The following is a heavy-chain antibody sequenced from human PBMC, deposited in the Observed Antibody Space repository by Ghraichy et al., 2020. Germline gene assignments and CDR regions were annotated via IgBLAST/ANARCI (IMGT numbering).Heavy chain of an antibody. V-gene: IGHV4-59*01. CDR1: GGSISSYY. J-gene: IGHJ5*02. CDR3: ARDGGLLWFGELIVFDP. D-gene: IGHD3-10*01. CDR2: IYYSGST. Sequence: SETLSLTCTVSGGSISSYYWSWIRQPPGKGLEWIGYIYYSGSTNYNPSLKSRVTISVDTSKNQFSLKLSSVTAADTAVYYCARDGGLLWFGELIVFDPWGQGTLVTVSS.